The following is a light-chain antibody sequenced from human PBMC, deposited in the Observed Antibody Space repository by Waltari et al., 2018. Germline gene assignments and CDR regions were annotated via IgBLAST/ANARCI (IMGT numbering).Light chain of an antibody. CDR2: DTS. J-gene: IGKJ4*01. Sequence: EIVLTQSPATLSLSPGQRATLSCRASQSVISYLAWYQKKHGQAPRLLIYDTSVRATGIPDRFNGSGSGTDFTLTIGSLEVEDSAVYYCQHRSSWPLTFGGGTKVEIK. CDR1: QSVISY. CDR3: QHRSSWPLT. V-gene: IGKV3-11*01.